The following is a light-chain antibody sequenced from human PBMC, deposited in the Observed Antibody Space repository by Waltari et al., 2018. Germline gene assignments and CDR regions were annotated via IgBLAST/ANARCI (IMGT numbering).Light chain of an antibody. Sequence: SALTQPRSVSGSPGQSVTISCTGTTNDLGSYNYVSWYQQPTGKAPKLIILDVTKRPSGVPELLSGSKSGNTASLTISGLRAEDEAEYYCCSYAGSYTWVFGGGTKLTVV. CDR1: TNDLGSYNY. V-gene: IGLV2-11*01. CDR2: DVT. CDR3: CSYAGSYTWV. J-gene: IGLJ3*02.